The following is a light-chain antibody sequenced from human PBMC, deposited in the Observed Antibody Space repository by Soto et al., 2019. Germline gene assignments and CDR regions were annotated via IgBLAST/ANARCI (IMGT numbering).Light chain of an antibody. CDR2: DAS. V-gene: IGKV1-33*01. J-gene: IGKJ4*01. Sequence: DIQMTQSPSSLSASVGDRVTITCQASQDISNYLNWYQQKPGKAPQLLIYDASNLETGVPSRFCGSGSGTDFTFTSSSLQPEDIATYYCQQYDNLPLTFGGGTKVEIK. CDR1: QDISNY. CDR3: QQYDNLPLT.